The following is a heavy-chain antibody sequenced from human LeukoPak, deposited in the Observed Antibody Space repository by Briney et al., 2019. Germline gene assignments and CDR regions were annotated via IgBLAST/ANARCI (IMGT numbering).Heavy chain of an antibody. CDR3: AITDRRLPPGSSDY. V-gene: IGHV3-23*01. J-gene: IGHJ4*01. Sequence: PAESLTLSCAASGVTISSYAMSWVRQPPGKGLEWVSAISGSGGSTYYADSVKGRYTISRDNSNTTLYLLMNRLRAEDTAVYYCAITDRRLPPGSSDYWGQEPWSPSPQ. CDR1: GVTISSYA. CDR2: ISGSGGST. D-gene: IGHD1-26*01.